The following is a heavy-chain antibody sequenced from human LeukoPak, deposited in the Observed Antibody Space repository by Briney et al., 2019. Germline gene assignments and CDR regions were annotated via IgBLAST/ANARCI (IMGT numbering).Heavy chain of an antibody. CDR1: GGTFSSYA. CDR2: IIPIFGTA. Sequence: SVKVSCKASGGTFSSYAISWVRQAPGQGLEWMGGIIPIFGTANYAQKFQGRVTITTDESTSTAYMELSSLRPEDTAVYYCAREGYDSSGVFDYWGQGTLVTVSS. V-gene: IGHV1-69*05. CDR3: AREGYDSSGVFDY. D-gene: IGHD3-22*01. J-gene: IGHJ4*02.